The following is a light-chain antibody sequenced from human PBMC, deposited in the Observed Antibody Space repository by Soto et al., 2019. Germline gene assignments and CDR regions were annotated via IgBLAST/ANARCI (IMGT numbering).Light chain of an antibody. CDR1: SSDVGGYNY. CDR3: CSYAGTYTTT. Sequence: QSVLTQPRSVSGSPGQAVTISCTGSSSDVGGYNYVSWYQHPPGNAPKLIIYNVNKRPAGVPDRFSGAKSGDTASLTISGPQAEDEADYYCCSYAGTYTTTFGGGTKLTV. CDR2: NVN. V-gene: IGLV2-11*01. J-gene: IGLJ2*01.